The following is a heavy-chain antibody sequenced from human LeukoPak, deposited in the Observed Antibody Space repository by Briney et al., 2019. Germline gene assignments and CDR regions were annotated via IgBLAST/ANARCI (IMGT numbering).Heavy chain of an antibody. CDR2: ISDTGGST. D-gene: IGHD6-19*01. CDR1: GFTFSIYA. CDR3: AKFSGSGWPFDY. V-gene: IGHV3-23*01. Sequence: GGSLRLSCAASGFTFSIYAMNWVRQAPGKGLEWVSGISDTGGSTYYADSVKGRFTISRDNSKNTLYLQMNSLRAEDTAVYYCAKFSGSGWPFDYWGQGTLVTVSS. J-gene: IGHJ4*02.